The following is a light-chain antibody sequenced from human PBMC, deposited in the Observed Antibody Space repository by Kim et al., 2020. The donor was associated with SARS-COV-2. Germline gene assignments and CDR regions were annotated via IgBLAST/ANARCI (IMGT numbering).Light chain of an antibody. CDR2: GAS. Sequence: ASVGERVTITCRETQSVSINLNWYQQRPGKAPRLLIYGASTLQSGVPSRFSGSGSGTGFTLTISSLQPEDFAIYYCQQTFSTQYSFGQGTKLEIK. CDR3: QQTFSTQYS. CDR1: QSVSIN. J-gene: IGKJ2*03. V-gene: IGKV1-39*01.